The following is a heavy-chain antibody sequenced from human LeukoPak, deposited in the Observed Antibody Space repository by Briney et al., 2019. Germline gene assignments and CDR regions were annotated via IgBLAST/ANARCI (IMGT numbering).Heavy chain of an antibody. V-gene: IGHV4-39*01. CDR2: IYYNGNT. J-gene: IGHJ3*02. CDR1: GGSIGGHTFY. CDR3: ARLTALAGHRGAFDI. Sequence: SETLSLTCNVSGGSIGGHTFYWDWVRQPPGKGLEWIATIYYNGNTFYNPFLKSRVAISIDMSKSQFFLHLTSASAADTAVYYCARLTALAGHRGAFDIWGPGTLVTVSS. D-gene: IGHD6-19*01.